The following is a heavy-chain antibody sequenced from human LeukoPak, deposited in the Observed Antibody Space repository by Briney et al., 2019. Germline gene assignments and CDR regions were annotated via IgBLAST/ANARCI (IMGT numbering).Heavy chain of an antibody. J-gene: IGHJ6*03. V-gene: IGHV1-69*06. CDR3: ARSSYYDSSGYYTFPHYYYYYYYMDV. Sequence: SVKVSCKASGYTFTSYGISWVRQAPGQGLEWMGGIIPIFGTANYAQKFQGRVTITADKSTSTAYMELSSLRSEDTAVYYCARSSYYDSSGYYTFPHYYYYYYYMDVWGKGTTVTVSS. D-gene: IGHD3-22*01. CDR1: GYTFTSYG. CDR2: IIPIFGTA.